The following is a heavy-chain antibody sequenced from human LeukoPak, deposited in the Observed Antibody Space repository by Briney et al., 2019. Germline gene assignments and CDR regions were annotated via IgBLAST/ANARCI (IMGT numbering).Heavy chain of an antibody. D-gene: IGHD3-22*01. CDR1: VTFSNAW. Sequence: GGSLRLSCAASVTFSNAWMNWVRQAPGKGLEWVAVISYDGSNKYYADSVKGRFTISRDNSKNTLYLQMNSLRAEDTAVYYCAKVGETYYYDSSGYHKYFQHWGRGTLVTVSS. V-gene: IGHV3-30*18. J-gene: IGHJ1*01. CDR3: AKVGETYYYDSSGYHKYFQH. CDR2: ISYDGSNK.